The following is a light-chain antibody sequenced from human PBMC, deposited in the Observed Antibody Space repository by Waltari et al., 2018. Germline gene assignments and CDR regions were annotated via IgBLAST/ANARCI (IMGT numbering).Light chain of an antibody. CDR1: SSGVGGYNL. CDR3: CSYAGSSTPRV. Sequence: QSALTQPASVSGSPGQSITTSCTETSSGVGGYNLVSWYQHHPGKAPKVMLYEGYKRPSGVSNRFSGSKSGNTACLTIAGLQAEDEADYYCCSYAGSSTPRVFGGGTKLTVL. V-gene: IGLV2-23*01. CDR2: EGY. J-gene: IGLJ3*02.